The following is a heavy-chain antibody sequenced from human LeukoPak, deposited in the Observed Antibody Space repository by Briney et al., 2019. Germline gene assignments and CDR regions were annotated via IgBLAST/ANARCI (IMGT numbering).Heavy chain of an antibody. D-gene: IGHD4-23*01. V-gene: IGHV3-48*03. CDR1: GFTFSSYE. J-gene: IGHJ4*02. CDR2: ISSSDSTI. CDR3: ARDYGGSSPFDY. Sequence: GGSLRLSCAASGFTFSSYEMHWVRQLPGKGLEWVSYISSSDSTIYYADSVKGRFTISRDNAKNSLYLQMNSLRAEDTAVYYCARDYGGSSPFDYWGQGTLVTVSS.